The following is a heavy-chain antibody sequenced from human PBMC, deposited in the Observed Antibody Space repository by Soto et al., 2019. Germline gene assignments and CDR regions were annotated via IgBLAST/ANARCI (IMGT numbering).Heavy chain of an antibody. V-gene: IGHV3-33*01. J-gene: IGHJ3*02. CDR3: ARLYCSAASCYSVGAFDI. D-gene: IGHD2-15*01. CDR2: IWFDGSDK. Sequence: GGSLRLSCAASGFTFSSYGMHWVRQAPGKGLEWVALIWFDGSDKYYTESVKGRFTISRDNSKSTLYLQMNSLRAEDTAVYYCARLYCSAASCYSVGAFDIRGQGTMVTVSS. CDR1: GFTFSSYG.